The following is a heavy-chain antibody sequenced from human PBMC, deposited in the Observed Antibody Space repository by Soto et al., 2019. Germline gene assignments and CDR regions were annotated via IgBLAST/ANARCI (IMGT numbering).Heavy chain of an antibody. Sequence: ASVKVSCKASGYSFTNNDVTWVRQATGQGLEWMGWMDPGSGDTGYAQKFQGRVTMTRDISIATAYMELSSLRSDDTAIYYCARMATFGSLNWFDPWGQGTLVTVSS. CDR2: MDPGSGDT. CDR1: GYSFTNND. CDR3: ARMATFGSLNWFDP. D-gene: IGHD3-16*01. V-gene: IGHV1-8*01. J-gene: IGHJ5*02.